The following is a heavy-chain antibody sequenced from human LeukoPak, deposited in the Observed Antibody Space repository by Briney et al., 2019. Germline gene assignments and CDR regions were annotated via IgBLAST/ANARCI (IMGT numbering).Heavy chain of an antibody. CDR2: IIPIFGTA. CDR3: ARINTKLEPPQDY. D-gene: IGHD1-1*01. CDR1: GGTFSSYA. V-gene: IGHV1-69*05. J-gene: IGHJ4*02. Sequence: ASVKVSCKASGGTFSSYAISWVRQAPGQGLEWMGGIIPIFGTANYAQKFQGRVTITTDESTSTAYMELSSLRSEDTAVYYCARINTKLEPPQDYWGQGTLVTVSS.